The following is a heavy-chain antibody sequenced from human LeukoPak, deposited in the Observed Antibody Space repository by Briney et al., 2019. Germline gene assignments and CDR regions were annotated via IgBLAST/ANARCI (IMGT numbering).Heavy chain of an antibody. V-gene: IGHV3-30*03. Sequence: GGSLRLSCAASGFTFSSYGMHWVRQAPGKGLEWVAVISYDGSNKYYADSVKGRFTISRDNSKNTLYLQMNSLRAEDTAVYYCARGAYYGSGGFDPWGQGTLVTVSS. J-gene: IGHJ5*02. CDR2: ISYDGSNK. CDR1: GFTFSSYG. D-gene: IGHD3-10*01. CDR3: ARGAYYGSGGFDP.